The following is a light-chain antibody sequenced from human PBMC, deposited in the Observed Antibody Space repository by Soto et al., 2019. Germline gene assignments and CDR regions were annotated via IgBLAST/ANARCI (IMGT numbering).Light chain of an antibody. CDR3: QQYGNSPWT. V-gene: IGKV3-20*01. J-gene: IGKJ1*01. CDR2: GAS. CDR1: QSVSSSF. Sequence: EIVLTQSPGTLSLSPGEGATLSCRASQSVSSSFLAWYQQKPGQAPRLLIYGASSRATGIPDRFRGSASGTDFTLTISRLEPEDFALYYCQQYGNSPWTFGQGTKVEIK.